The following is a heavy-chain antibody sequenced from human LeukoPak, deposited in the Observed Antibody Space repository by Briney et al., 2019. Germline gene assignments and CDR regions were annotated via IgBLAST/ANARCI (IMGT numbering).Heavy chain of an antibody. J-gene: IGHJ4*02. V-gene: IGHV4-59*12. Sequence: PSETLSLTGSVSGGSISSYYWSWIRQPPGKGLECIGYIYYSGSTNYKPSLKSRVTISVDTSKNQFSLKLSSVTAADTAVCYCARRPLNYGSGSYLDYWGQGTLVTVSS. CDR2: IYYSGST. D-gene: IGHD3-10*01. CDR1: GGSISSYY. CDR3: ARRPLNYGSGSYLDY.